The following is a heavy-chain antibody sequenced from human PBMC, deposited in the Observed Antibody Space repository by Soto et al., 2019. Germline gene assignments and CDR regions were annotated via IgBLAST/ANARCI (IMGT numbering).Heavy chain of an antibody. CDR2: ISSSSSYI. D-gene: IGHD2-15*01. Sequence: EVQLVESGGGLVKPGGSLRLSCAASGFTFSSYSMNWVRQAPGQGLEWVSSISSSSSYIYYADSVKGRFTISRDNAKNSLYLQMNSLRAEDTAVYYCAREDIVVVVAATASYMDVWGKGTTVTVSS. J-gene: IGHJ6*03. CDR3: AREDIVVVVAATASYMDV. CDR1: GFTFSSYS. V-gene: IGHV3-21*01.